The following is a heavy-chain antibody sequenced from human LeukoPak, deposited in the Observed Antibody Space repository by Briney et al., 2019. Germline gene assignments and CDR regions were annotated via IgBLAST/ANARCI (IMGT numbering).Heavy chain of an antibody. CDR3: ARDNSGWSVDY. CDR2: INPSGDYT. CDR1: GYTFSSYY. V-gene: IGHV1-46*04. Sequence: GASVKVSCKASGYTFSSYYMHWVRQAPGQGLEWMGIINPSGDYTRYAQKLQGRVSMTLDTSTSSVYMQLNSLESEDTAMYYCARDNSGWSVDYWGQGTLVTVTS. D-gene: IGHD6-19*01. J-gene: IGHJ4*02.